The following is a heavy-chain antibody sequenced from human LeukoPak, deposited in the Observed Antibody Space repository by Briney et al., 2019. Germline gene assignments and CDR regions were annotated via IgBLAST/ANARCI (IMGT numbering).Heavy chain of an antibody. CDR2: IYNSGST. J-gene: IGHJ4*02. V-gene: IGHV4-59*08. CDR1: GGSISGYH. Sequence: SGPTLVKPSETLSLTCTVSGGSISGYHWSWIRQSPGKGLEWIGYIYNSGSTNYNPSLQSRVTISVDTSKNQFSLNLSSVTAADTAVYYCARYGSGTYPRFDYWGQGTLVTVSS. D-gene: IGHD3-10*01. CDR3: ARYGSGTYPRFDY.